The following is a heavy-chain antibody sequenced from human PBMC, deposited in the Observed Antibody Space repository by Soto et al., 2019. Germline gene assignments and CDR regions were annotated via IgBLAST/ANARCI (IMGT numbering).Heavy chain of an antibody. Sequence: QVQLVQSGAEVRKPGASMKLSCQASGYTFISHYIHWLRQAPGQGLEWMGLLNPRGGGTTYAQKFQDRVTMTRDTSTSTLYMALSSLTPEDTAVYYCARSSLAGRAIYWFDPWGQGTLVTVSS. D-gene: IGHD3-10*01. J-gene: IGHJ5*02. CDR2: LNPRGGGT. CDR1: GYTFISHY. V-gene: IGHV1-46*01. CDR3: ARSSLAGRAIYWFDP.